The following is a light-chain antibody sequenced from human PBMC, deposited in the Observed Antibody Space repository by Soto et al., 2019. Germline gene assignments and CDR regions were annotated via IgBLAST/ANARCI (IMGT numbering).Light chain of an antibody. Sequence: DIQMIQSPSSLSASVGDRVTITCRASHSISTYLNWYHQKPGKAPDLLIYAASSLQSGVPSRFSGSGSGTDFTLTITGLHPEDFATYYCQQNYSIPITFGQGTRLEIK. CDR3: QQNYSIPIT. CDR2: AAS. J-gene: IGKJ5*01. V-gene: IGKV1-39*01. CDR1: HSISTY.